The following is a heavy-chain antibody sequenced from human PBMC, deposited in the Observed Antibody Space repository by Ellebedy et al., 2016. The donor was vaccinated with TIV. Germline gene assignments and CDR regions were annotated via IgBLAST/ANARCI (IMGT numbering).Heavy chain of an antibody. V-gene: IGHV3-11*04. CDR1: GFTFSDYY. Sequence: GESLKISXAASGFTFSDYYMSWIRQAPGKGLEWVSYISSSGSTIYYADSVKGRFTISRDNAKNSLYLQMNSLRAEDTAVYYCASSHTAMARFDYWGQGTLVTVSS. J-gene: IGHJ4*02. CDR2: ISSSGSTI. D-gene: IGHD5-18*01. CDR3: ASSHTAMARFDY.